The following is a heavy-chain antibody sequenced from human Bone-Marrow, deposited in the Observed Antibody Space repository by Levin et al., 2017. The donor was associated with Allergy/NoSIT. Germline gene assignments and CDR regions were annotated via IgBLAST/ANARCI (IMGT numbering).Heavy chain of an antibody. V-gene: IGHV3-33*01. D-gene: IGHD4-17*01. CDR1: GFTFSSYG. J-gene: IGHJ4*02. CDR3: ARDDYGDYSFDY. CDR2: IWYDGSNK. Sequence: PGGSLRLSCAASGFTFSSYGMHWVRQAPGKGLEWVAVIWYDGSNKYYADSVKGRFTISRDNSKNTLYLQMNSLRAEDTAVYYCARDDYGDYSFDYWGQGTLVTVSS.